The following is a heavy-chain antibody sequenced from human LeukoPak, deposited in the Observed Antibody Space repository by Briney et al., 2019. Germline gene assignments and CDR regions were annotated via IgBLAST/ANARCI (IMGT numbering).Heavy chain of an antibody. J-gene: IGHJ4*02. D-gene: IGHD6-13*01. V-gene: IGHV3-21*01. CDR1: GFTFSSYS. CDR3: ARNGAAALDY. Sequence: GGSLRLSCAASGFTFSSYSMNWVRQAPGKGLEWVSSISSSSSYIYYADSVEGRFTISRDNAKNSLYLQMNSLRAEDTAVYYCARNGAAALDYWGQGTLVTVSS. CDR2: ISSSSSYI.